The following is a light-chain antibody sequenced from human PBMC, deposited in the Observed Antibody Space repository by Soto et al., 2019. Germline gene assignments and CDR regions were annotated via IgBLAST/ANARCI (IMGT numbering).Light chain of an antibody. CDR3: HQYNYWLAWT. V-gene: IGKV3-15*01. J-gene: IGKJ1*01. Sequence: EIVMTQSPATLSVSPGERAILSCRASLSVSSKLAWYQQKPGQAPRLLIYGASTRATGVPARFSGSGSGTEFTLTISSLQSQDFAVYYCHQYNYWLAWTLGQGTKV. CDR2: GAS. CDR1: LSVSSK.